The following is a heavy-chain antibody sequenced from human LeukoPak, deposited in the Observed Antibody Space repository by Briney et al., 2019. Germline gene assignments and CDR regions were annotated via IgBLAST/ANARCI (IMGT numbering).Heavy chain of an antibody. CDR2: IKQDGSEK. CDR3: ARSNSHHNWGSFRYYYYYMDV. D-gene: IGHD7-27*01. CDR1: GFTFSSYW. Sequence: PGGSLRLSCAASGFTFSSYWMSWVRQAPGKGLEWVANIKQDGSEKYYVDSVKGRFTISRDNAKNSLYLQMNSLRAEDTAVYYCARSNSHHNWGSFRYYYYYMDVWGKGTTVTVSS. V-gene: IGHV3-7*01. J-gene: IGHJ6*03.